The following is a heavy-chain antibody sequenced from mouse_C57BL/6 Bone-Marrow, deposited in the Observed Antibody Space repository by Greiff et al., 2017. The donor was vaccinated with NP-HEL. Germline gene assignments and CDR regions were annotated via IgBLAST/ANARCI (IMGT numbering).Heavy chain of an antibody. Sequence: QVQLQQPGAELVKPGASVKMSCKASGYTFTSYWITWVKQRPGQGLEWIARIYPGSGNTYYNEKFKGKATLTAEKSSSTAYMQLSSLTSEDSAVYFCARCDYAVRYYFDYWGQGTTLTVSS. CDR3: ARCDYAVRYYFDY. V-gene: IGHV1-76*01. CDR2: IYPGSGNT. J-gene: IGHJ2*01. D-gene: IGHD2-4*01. CDR1: GYTFTSYW.